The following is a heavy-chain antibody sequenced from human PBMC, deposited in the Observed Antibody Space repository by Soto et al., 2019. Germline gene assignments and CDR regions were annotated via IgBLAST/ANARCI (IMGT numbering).Heavy chain of an antibody. CDR3: AKDPSTIDYYYYGMDV. Sequence: PGGSLRLSCAASGFTFSSYGMHWVRQAPGKGLEWVAVISYDGSNKYYADSVKGRFTISRDNSKNTLYLQMNSLRAEDTAVYYCAKDPSTIDYYYYGMDVWGQGTTVTVSS. CDR1: GFTFSSYG. J-gene: IGHJ6*02. V-gene: IGHV3-30*18. CDR2: ISYDGSNK. D-gene: IGHD3-3*01.